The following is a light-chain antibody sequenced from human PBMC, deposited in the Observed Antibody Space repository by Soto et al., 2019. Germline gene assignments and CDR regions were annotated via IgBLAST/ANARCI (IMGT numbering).Light chain of an antibody. Sequence: SVLSPPPAVSVAPGQRVTISCAGSSANFGAGYAVQWCRNLPGTAPKLRIYGNNNGPSGVPDRFSGSKSGTSASLAITGLKAEDEADYYRQSYDTSLSGSVVGSGTKVT. V-gene: IGLV1-40*01. CDR3: QSYDTSLSGSV. CDR1: SANFGAGYA. CDR2: GNN. J-gene: IGLJ1*01.